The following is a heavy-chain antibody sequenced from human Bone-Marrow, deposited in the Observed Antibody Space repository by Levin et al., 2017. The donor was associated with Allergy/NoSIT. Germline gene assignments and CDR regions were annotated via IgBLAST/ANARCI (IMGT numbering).Heavy chain of an antibody. J-gene: IGHJ5*02. CDR2: ISGSGGST. CDR1: GFTFSSYA. V-gene: IGHV3-23*01. CDR3: ANEAREQWLAWFDP. Sequence: GESLKISCAASGFTFSSYAMSWVRQAPGKGLEWVSAISGSGGSTYYADSVKGRFTISRDNSKNTLYLQMNSLRAEDTAVYYCANEAREQWLAWFDPWGQGTLVTVSS. D-gene: IGHD6-19*01.